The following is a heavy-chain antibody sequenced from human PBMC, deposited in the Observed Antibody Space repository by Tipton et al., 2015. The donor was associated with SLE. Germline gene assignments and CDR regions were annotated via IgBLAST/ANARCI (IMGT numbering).Heavy chain of an antibody. D-gene: IGHD3-16*01. V-gene: IGHV4-59*12. CDR3: ARAFRGGDFDI. CDR1: GGSISRYY. Sequence: TLSLTCTVSGGSISRYYWSWIRQPPGKGLEWIGYIYYSGSTNYNPSLQSRVTLSVDTSKNQFSLELSSVTAADTALYYCARAFRGGDFDIWGQGTMVTVSS. J-gene: IGHJ3*02. CDR2: IYYSGST.